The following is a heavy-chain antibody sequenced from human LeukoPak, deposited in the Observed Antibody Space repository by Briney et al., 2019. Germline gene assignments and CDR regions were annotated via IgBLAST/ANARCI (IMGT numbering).Heavy chain of an antibody. J-gene: IGHJ4*02. CDR3: AGTRNYDILTGYYN. V-gene: IGHV4-34*01. D-gene: IGHD3-9*01. CDR1: GGSFSGYY. CDR2: INHSGST. Sequence: SETLSLTCAVYGGSFSGYYWSWIRQPPGKGLEWIGEINHSGSTNYNPSLKSRVTMSVDTSKNQFSLKLSSVTAADTAVYYCAGTRNYDILTGYYNWGQGTLVTVSS.